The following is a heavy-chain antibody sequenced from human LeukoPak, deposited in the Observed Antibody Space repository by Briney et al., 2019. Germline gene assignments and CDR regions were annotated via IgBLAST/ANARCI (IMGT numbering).Heavy chain of an antibody. V-gene: IGHV3-74*01. CDR1: GFSFSSNW. CDR2: INSGGTGT. Sequence: PGGSLRLSCAASGFSFSSNWRHWVRQTPGKGLVWVSRINSGGTGTTYADSVEGRFTISRDNAKNTLFLQMNSLRGEDTAVYYCATSLGPLAESWGQGTLVTVSS. D-gene: IGHD6-19*01. CDR3: ATSLGPLAES. J-gene: IGHJ5*02.